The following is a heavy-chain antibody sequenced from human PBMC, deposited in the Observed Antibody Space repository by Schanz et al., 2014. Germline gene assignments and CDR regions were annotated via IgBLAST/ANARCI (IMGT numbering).Heavy chain of an antibody. D-gene: IGHD6-6*01. J-gene: IGHJ6*02. V-gene: IGHV3-11*01. CDR2: ISNSGYTI. CDR1: GFTFSDYY. CDR3: ARDPPPYSSSPYYWYYGMDV. Sequence: QVQLVESGGGLVKPGGSLRLSCAASGFTFSDYYMNWIRQAPGKGLEWVSYISNSGYTIYYADSVKGRFTISRDNAKNSRYRKMNSRGAEDTAVYYWARDPPPYSSSPYYWYYGMDVWGQGTTVTVSS.